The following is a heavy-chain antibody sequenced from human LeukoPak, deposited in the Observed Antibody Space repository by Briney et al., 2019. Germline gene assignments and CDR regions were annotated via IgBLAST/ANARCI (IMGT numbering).Heavy chain of an antibody. Sequence: ASVKVSCKASGYTFTSYDINWVRQAPGQGLEWMGWMNPNSGNTGYAQKFQGRVTMTRNTSISTAYMELSSLRSEDTAVYYCARVGGPRHWFDPWGQGTLVTVSS. CDR1: GYTFTSYD. CDR2: MNPNSGNT. V-gene: IGHV1-8*01. D-gene: IGHD3-16*01. J-gene: IGHJ5*02. CDR3: ARVGGPRHWFDP.